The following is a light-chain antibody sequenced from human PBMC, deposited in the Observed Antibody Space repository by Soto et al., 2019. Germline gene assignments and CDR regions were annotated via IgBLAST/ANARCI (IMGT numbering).Light chain of an antibody. V-gene: IGKV3-20*01. CDR3: QHYSSPPVT. Sequence: EIVLTQSPGTLSLSPGERATLSCRASQSVSSSYLAWYQQNPGHAPRLLSYGASSRATGIPDRFSVMWSGTDVTLSFCRREPENLAVKYSQHYSSPPVTFNQGTKVDIK. CDR2: GAS. CDR1: QSVSSSY. J-gene: IGKJ1*01.